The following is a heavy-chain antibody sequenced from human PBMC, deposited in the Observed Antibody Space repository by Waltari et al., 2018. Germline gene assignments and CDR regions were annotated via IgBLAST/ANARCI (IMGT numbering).Heavy chain of an antibody. CDR3: ARDGGFDY. Sequence: QVQLVESGGGVVQTGRSLRLSCAASGFTFNAYTIHWVSQASGKGLEWVALISYDGSYKYYADSVKGRFTISRDNSKNTVYLDMNSLRPEDTAIYYFARDGGFDYWGQGTLVTVSS. J-gene: IGHJ4*02. CDR2: ISYDGSYK. V-gene: IGHV3-30-3*01. CDR1: GFTFNAYT. D-gene: IGHD2-15*01.